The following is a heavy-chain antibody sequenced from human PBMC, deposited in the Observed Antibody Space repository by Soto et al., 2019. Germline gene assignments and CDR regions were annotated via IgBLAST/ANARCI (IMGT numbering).Heavy chain of an antibody. Sequence: QITLKESGPTLVKPTQTLTLTCTFSGFSLSTSGVGVGWIRQPPGKALEWLALIYWDDDKRYSPSLKSRLTITKDTSKNQVVLTMTNMDPVDTATYYCAHRHMTTVTGSDAFDIWGQGTMVTVSS. CDR3: AHRHMTTVTGSDAFDI. J-gene: IGHJ3*02. CDR1: GFSLSTSGVG. CDR2: IYWDDDK. V-gene: IGHV2-5*02. D-gene: IGHD4-17*01.